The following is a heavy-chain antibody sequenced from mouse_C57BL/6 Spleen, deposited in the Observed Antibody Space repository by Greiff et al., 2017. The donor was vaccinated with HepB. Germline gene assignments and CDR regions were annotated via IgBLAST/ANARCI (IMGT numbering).Heavy chain of an antibody. CDR2: IYPGNSDT. J-gene: IGHJ3*01. V-gene: IGHV1-5*01. CDR1: GYTFTSYW. CDR3: TTYSNPFAY. D-gene: IGHD2-5*01. Sequence: VQLQQSGTVLARPGASVKMSCKTSGYTFTSYWMHWVKQRPGQGLDGIGTIYPGNSDTSYNPKFKGKAKLTAVTSASTAYMELSSLTNEDSAVYYCTTYSNPFAYWGQGTLVTVSA.